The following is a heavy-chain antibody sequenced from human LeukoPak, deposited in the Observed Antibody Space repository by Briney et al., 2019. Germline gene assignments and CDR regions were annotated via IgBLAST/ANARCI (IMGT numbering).Heavy chain of an antibody. CDR2: ISGYSGNT. CDR3: ARALGSGTHYYYYYMDV. Sequence: ASVKVSCKASGYTFPNYGASWVRQAPGQGLEWMGWISGYSGNTNFAKKLQGRVTMTTDTSTSTAYMELRSLRSDDTAVYYCARALGSGTHYYYYYMDVWGKGTTVTVSS. D-gene: IGHD1-7*01. J-gene: IGHJ6*03. V-gene: IGHV1-18*01. CDR1: GYTFPNYG.